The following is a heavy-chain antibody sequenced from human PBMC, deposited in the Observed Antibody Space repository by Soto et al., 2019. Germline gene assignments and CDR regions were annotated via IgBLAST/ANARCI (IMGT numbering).Heavy chain of an antibody. CDR2: ISYDGSNK. V-gene: IGHV3-30-3*01. CDR1: GFTFSSYA. CDR3: ASRDFYSSGWYPREYYYYYGMDV. D-gene: IGHD6-19*01. J-gene: IGHJ6*02. Sequence: GGSLRLSCAASGFTFSSYAMHWVRQAPGKGLEWVAVISYDGSNKYYADSVKGRFTISRDNSKNTLYLQMNSLRAEDTAVYYCASRDFYSSGWYPREYYYYYGMDVWGQGTTVTVSS.